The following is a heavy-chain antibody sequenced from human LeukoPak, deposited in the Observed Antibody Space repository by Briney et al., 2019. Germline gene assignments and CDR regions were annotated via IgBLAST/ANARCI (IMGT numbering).Heavy chain of an antibody. V-gene: IGHV3-53*01. Sequence: GGSLRLSCAASGFTVSGTHMSWVRQAPGKGLEWVSAMYTGGSTYYTESVTGGGTVSRDKSKNSLFLHMDRLRAEATAVYYCAKDEVTSGGGLASWGQGTLVIVSS. CDR2: MYTGGST. D-gene: IGHD2-21*02. J-gene: IGHJ5*01. CDR1: GFTVSGTH. CDR3: AKDEVTSGGGLAS.